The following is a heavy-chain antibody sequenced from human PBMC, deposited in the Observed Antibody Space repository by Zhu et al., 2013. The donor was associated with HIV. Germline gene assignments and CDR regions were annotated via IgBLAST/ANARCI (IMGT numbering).Heavy chain of an antibody. CDR2: IYYSGST. CDR1: GGSISSSSYY. Sequence: QVQLQESGPGLVKPSETLSLTCTVSGGSISSSSYYWGWIRQPPGKGLEWIGSIYYSGSTYYNPSLKSRVTISVDTSKNQFSLKLSSVTAADTAVYYCARGWPGRAAFDIWGQGTMVTVSS. V-gene: IGHV4-39*07. J-gene: IGHJ3*02. CDR3: ARGWPGRAAFDI.